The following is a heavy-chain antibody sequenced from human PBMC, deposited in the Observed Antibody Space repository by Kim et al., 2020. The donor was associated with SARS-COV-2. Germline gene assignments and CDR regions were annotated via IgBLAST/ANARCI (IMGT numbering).Heavy chain of an antibody. J-gene: IGHJ6*02. V-gene: IGHV3-23*01. D-gene: IGHD1-26*01. Sequence: YAGSVKCRFTITRDNSKNTLYLQMNSLRAEDTAVYYCAKSPGGVASGMDVWGQGTTVTVSS. CDR3: AKSPGGVASGMDV.